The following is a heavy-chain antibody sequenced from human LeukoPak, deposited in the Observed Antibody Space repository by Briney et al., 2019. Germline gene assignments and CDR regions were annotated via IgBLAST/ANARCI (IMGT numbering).Heavy chain of an antibody. CDR2: IYSGGST. J-gene: IGHJ6*02. D-gene: IGHD2-15*01. Sequence: GGSLRLSCAASGFTVSSNYMSWVRQAPGKGLEWVSVIYSGGSTYYADSVKGRFTISRDNSKNTLYLQMNSLRAEDTAVYYCAREMVAVEAATYYYYGMDVWGQGTAVTVSS. CDR3: AREMVAVEAATYYYYGMDV. V-gene: IGHV3-66*01. CDR1: GFTVSSNY.